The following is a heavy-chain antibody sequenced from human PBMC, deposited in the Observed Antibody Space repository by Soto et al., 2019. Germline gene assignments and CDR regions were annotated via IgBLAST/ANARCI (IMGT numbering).Heavy chain of an antibody. J-gene: IGHJ6*02. Sequence: ASVKVSCKASGYTFVNYAMHWVRQAPGQRLEWVGWITVGNGNSRYSENLRGRVAFTRDTSANTAYMELSRLRSDDTAVYYCARGGAGGELGYYYYYGMDVWGQGTTVTVSS. V-gene: IGHV1-3*01. CDR2: ITVGNGNS. CDR1: GYTFVNYA. CDR3: ARGGAGGELGYYYYYGMDV. D-gene: IGHD1-26*01.